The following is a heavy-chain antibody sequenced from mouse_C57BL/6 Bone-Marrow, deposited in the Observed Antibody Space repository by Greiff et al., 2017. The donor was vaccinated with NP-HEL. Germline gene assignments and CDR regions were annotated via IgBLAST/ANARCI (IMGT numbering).Heavy chain of an antibody. CDR1: GYTFTEYT. Sequence: VKLLESGAELVKPGASVKLSCKASGYTFTEYTIHWVKQRSGQGLEWIGWFYPGSGSIKYNEKFKDKATLTADKSSSTVYMELSRLTSEDSAVYFCARHEAPYGNYAWYFDVWGTGTTVTVSS. V-gene: IGHV1-62-2*01. J-gene: IGHJ1*03. CDR3: ARHEAPYGNYAWYFDV. D-gene: IGHD2-10*02. CDR2: FYPGSGSI.